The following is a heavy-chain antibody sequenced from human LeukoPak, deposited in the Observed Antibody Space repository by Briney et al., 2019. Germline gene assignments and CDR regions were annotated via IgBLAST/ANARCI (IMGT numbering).Heavy chain of an antibody. V-gene: IGHV3-11*03. D-gene: IGHD6-13*01. CDR2: ISSSSYT. CDR3: ARFQQQLAYYFDY. Sequence: PGGSLRLSCAASGFTFSDYYMSWIRQAPGKGLEWASYISSSSYTNYADSVKGRFTISRDNAKNSLYLQMNSLRAEDTAVYYYARFQQQLAYYFDYWGQGTLVTVSS. CDR1: GFTFSDYY. J-gene: IGHJ4*02.